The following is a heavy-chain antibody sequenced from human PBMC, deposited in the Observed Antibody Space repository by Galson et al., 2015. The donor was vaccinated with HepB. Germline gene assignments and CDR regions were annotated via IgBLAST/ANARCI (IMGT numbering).Heavy chain of an antibody. CDR3: ATPFGGLDY. Sequence: SETLSLTCIVSGGSISGSTYYWGWIRQPPGKGLEWIGSIYYSGSTYYNPSLKGRVTLYVDTSKNQFSLRLSPVTAADTAVYYCATPFGGLDYWGLGTLVTVSS. V-gene: IGHV4-39*01. J-gene: IGHJ4*02. CDR2: IYYSGST. CDR1: GGSISGSTYY. D-gene: IGHD3-10*01.